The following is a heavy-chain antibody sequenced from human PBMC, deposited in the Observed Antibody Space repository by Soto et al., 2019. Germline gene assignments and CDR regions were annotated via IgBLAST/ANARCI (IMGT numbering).Heavy chain of an antibody. J-gene: IGHJ4*02. CDR1: GFTFSSYA. CDR3: ERASGAATGPKDD. D-gene: IGHD6-13*01. CDR2: ISYDGSNK. Sequence: QVQLVESGGGVVQPGRSLRLSCAASGFTFSSYAMHWVRQAPGKGLEWVAVISYDGSNKYYEDSVKGRFTISRENSKNNLNVQMSRLRAEDTGVYYCERASGAATGPKDDWGQGTLVTV. V-gene: IGHV3-30-3*01.